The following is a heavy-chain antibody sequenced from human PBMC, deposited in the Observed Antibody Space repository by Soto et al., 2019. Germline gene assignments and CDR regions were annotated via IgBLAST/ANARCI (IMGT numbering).Heavy chain of an antibody. Sequence: EVQLVETGGDLIQPGGSLRLSCAASGFTVSSDSMTWVRQAPGKGLEWISMIYSDNNTDYADSVKGRFSISRDTSKNILYLQMNSLRAEDTAEYYCERHSSAMGVWGQGTTVTVSS. D-gene: IGHD2-15*01. V-gene: IGHV3-53*02. CDR3: ERHSSAMGV. CDR2: IYSDNNT. CDR1: GFTVSSDS. J-gene: IGHJ6*02.